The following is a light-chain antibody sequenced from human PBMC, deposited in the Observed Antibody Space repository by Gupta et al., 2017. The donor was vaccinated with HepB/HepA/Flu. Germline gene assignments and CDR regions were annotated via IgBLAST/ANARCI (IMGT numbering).Light chain of an antibody. CDR3: SSYTSSSTRV. V-gene: IGLV2-14*01. CDR2: DVS. CDR1: RSDVGGYNY. J-gene: IGLJ2*01. Sequence: QSALTQPASVSGSPGQSITISCTGTRSDVGGYNYVSWYQQHPGKAPKLMIHDVSNRPSGVSHRFPGSKSGNTASLTISGLQAEDEADYYCSSYTSSSTRVFGGGTKLTVL.